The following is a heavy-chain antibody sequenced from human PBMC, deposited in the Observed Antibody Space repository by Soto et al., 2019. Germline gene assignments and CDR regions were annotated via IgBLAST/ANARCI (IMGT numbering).Heavy chain of an antibody. J-gene: IGHJ5*02. CDR2: IYYSGST. D-gene: IGHD2-15*01. V-gene: IGHV4-59*12. Sequence: SETLSLTCTVSGGSISSYYWSWIRQPPGKGLEWIGYIYYSGSTNYNPSLKSRVTISVDTSKNQFSLKLSSVTAADTAVYYCASVVVAATGGWFDPWGQGTLVTVSS. CDR1: GGSISSYY. CDR3: ASVVVAATGGWFDP.